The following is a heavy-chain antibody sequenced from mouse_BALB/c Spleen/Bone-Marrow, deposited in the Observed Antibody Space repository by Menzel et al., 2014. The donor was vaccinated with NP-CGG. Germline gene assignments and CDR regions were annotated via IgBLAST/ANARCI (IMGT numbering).Heavy chain of an antibody. J-gene: IGHJ4*01. CDR1: GYTFTSYY. CDR2: INPSNGGT. CDR3: SRGRRDALDY. V-gene: IGHV1S16*01. Sequence: VQLQQSGAELVKPGASVKLSCKASGYTFTSYYMYWVKQRPGQGLERFGEINPSNGGTNFNEKFKNKATLTVDKSSSTAYMQPSSLTSEDSAVYYCSRGRRDALDYWGQGTSVTVSS.